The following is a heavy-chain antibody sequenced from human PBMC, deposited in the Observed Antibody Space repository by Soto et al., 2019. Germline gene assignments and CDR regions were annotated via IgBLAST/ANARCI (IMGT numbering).Heavy chain of an antibody. CDR3: AKGGIAVAGNFDY. J-gene: IGHJ4*02. CDR2: IYYSGST. D-gene: IGHD6-19*01. V-gene: IGHV4-31*03. CDR1: GDSISSGGYY. Sequence: QVQLQESGPGLVKPSQTLSLTCTVSGDSISSGGYYWSWIRQHPGKGLEWIGYIYYSGSTYYNPSPKSRITISVDTSNSRFSLNLTSVTAAVTAVYYCAKGGIAVAGNFDYWGQGTLVTVSS.